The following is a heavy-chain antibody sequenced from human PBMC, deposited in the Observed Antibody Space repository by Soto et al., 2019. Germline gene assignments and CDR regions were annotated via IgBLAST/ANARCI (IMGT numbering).Heavy chain of an antibody. Sequence: GGSLRLSCAASGVTFSHYSMNWVRQAPGKGLEWVSYIRSSDGTISYADSVKGRFTISSDNAKNSLYLQMNSLRDEDTAVYYCATDESYSFNYWGQGTLVTVSS. J-gene: IGHJ4*02. CDR1: GVTFSHYS. CDR3: ATDESYSFNY. CDR2: IRSSDGTI. V-gene: IGHV3-48*02. D-gene: IGHD4-4*01.